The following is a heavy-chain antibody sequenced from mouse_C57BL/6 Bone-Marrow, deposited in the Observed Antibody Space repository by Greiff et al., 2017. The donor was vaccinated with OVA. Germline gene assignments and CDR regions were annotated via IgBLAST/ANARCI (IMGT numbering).Heavy chain of an antibody. V-gene: IGHV14-4*01. J-gene: IGHJ3*01. CDR3: TSIYYGYDGFAY. CDR1: GFNIKDDY. D-gene: IGHD2-2*01. Sequence: VHVKQSGAELVRPGASVKLSCTASGFNIKDDYMHWVKQRPEQGLEWIGWIDPENGDTEYASKFQGKATITADTSSNTAYLQLSSLTSEDTAVYYCTSIYYGYDGFAYWGQGTLVTVSA. CDR2: IDPENGDT.